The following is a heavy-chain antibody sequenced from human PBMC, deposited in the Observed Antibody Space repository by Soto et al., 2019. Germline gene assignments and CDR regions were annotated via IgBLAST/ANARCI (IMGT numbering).Heavy chain of an antibody. J-gene: IGHJ1*01. Sequence: GGSLRLSCAASGFTFSNYAMNWVRQAPGKGLEWVSIISGSGGSIYYADSVKGRFTISRDNSKNTLYLQMNSLKTEDTAVYYCTSRIAAAGKYFQHWGQGTLVTVSS. CDR3: TSRIAAAGKYFQH. V-gene: IGHV3-23*01. CDR1: GFTFSNYA. CDR2: ISGSGGSI. D-gene: IGHD6-13*01.